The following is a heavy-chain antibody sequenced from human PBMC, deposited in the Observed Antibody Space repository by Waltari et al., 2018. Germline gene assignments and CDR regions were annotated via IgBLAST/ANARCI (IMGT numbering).Heavy chain of an antibody. CDR1: GGTFSSYA. D-gene: IGHD6-13*01. CDR3: ARDVIAAAADFDTFDI. V-gene: IGHV1-69*09. CDR2: IIPILGIA. J-gene: IGHJ3*02. Sequence: QVQLVQSGAEVKKPGSSVKVSCKASGGTFSSYAISWVRQAPGQGLEWMGRIIPILGIANYVQKFQGRVTITADKSTSTAYMELSSLRSEDTAVYYCARDVIAAAADFDTFDIWGQGTMVTVSS.